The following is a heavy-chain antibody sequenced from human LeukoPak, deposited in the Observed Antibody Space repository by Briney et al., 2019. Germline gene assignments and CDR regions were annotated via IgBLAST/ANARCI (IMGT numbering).Heavy chain of an antibody. V-gene: IGHV4-39*01. Sequence: TSETLSLTCTVSGGSISSSSYYWGWIRQPPGKGLDWIGSIYYSGSTYYNPSLKSRVTISVDTSKNQFSLKLSSVTAADTAVYYCARHLREQWLVHRPWFDPWGQGTLVTVSS. D-gene: IGHD6-19*01. CDR3: ARHLREQWLVHRPWFDP. CDR2: IYYSGST. J-gene: IGHJ5*02. CDR1: GGSISSSSYY.